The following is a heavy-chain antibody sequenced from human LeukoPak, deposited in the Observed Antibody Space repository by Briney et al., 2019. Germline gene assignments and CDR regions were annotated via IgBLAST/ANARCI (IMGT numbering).Heavy chain of an antibody. CDR1: GGSISTYY. V-gene: IGHV4-59*08. CDR3: ARRGGYCGSTSCHNYFDP. CDR2: IYYSGNT. D-gene: IGHD2-2*01. J-gene: IGHJ5*02. Sequence: SETLSLTCTVSGGSISTYYWTWIRQPPGKGLEWIGYIYYSGNTNYNPSLKSRVTISLDTSKNQFSLNLSSVTAADTAVYYCARRGGYCGSTSCHNYFDPWGQGTLVTVSS.